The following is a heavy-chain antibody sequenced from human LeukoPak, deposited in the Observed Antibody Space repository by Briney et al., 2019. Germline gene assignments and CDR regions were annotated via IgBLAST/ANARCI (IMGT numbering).Heavy chain of an antibody. V-gene: IGHV4-59*01. Sequence: SETLSLTCTVSGGSISGYYWSWLRQPPGKGLDWIGHIYYSGSTNYNPSLKSRVAISLDTPKSQFSLKLHSVTAADTAVYYCARGGYYYLDVWGRGTTVTVSS. J-gene: IGHJ6*03. CDR1: GGSISGYY. CDR2: IYYSGST. CDR3: ARGGYYYLDV.